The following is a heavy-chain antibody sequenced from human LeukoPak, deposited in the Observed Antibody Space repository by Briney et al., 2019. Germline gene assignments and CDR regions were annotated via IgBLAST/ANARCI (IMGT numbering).Heavy chain of an antibody. J-gene: IGHJ4*02. Sequence: ASVKVSCKASGYTFTGYYMHWVRQAPGQGLEWMGWINPNSGGTNYAQKFQGRVTMTRDTSISTAYVELSRLRSDDTAVYYCARRSKPAAMWEQHFDYWGQGTLVTVSS. CDR2: INPNSGGT. CDR3: ARRSKPAAMWEQHFDY. V-gene: IGHV1-2*02. CDR1: GYTFTGYY. D-gene: IGHD2-2*01.